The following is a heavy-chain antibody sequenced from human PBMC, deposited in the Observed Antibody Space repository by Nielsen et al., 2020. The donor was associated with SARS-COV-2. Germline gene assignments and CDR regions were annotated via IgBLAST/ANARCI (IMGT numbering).Heavy chain of an antibody. V-gene: IGHV3-48*01. CDR1: GFTFSRYS. D-gene: IGHD6-19*01. CDR3: ARGYSSGWYWDAFDI. J-gene: IGHJ3*02. CDR2: ISSSSTTI. Sequence: GESLKISCAASGFTFSRYSMNWVRQAPGKGLEWVSYISSSSTTIYYADSVQGRFTVSRDNAKNSLYLQMNSLRAEDTAVYYCARGYSSGWYWDAFDIWGQGTMVTVSS.